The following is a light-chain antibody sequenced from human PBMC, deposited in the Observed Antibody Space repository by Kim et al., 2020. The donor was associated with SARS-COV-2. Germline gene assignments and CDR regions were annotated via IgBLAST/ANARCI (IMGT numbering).Light chain of an antibody. V-gene: IGLV3-19*01. CDR3: DSRDSSGNHWV. J-gene: IGLJ3*02. CDR1: SLRSYY. Sequence: ALGQTVRITCQGDSLRSYYASWYQQKPGQAPVLVLYGKNNRPSGIPDRISGSSSGNTASLTITGAQAEDEADYNCDSRDSSGNHWVFGGGTKLTVL. CDR2: GKN.